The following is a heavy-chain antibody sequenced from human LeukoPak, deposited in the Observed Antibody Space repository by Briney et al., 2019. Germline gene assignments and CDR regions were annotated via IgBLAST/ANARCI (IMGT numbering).Heavy chain of an antibody. CDR2: IYYSGST. CDR1: GGSISSSSYY. CDR3: ARVHRIAVAGTPDY. D-gene: IGHD6-19*01. J-gene: IGHJ4*02. V-gene: IGHV4-39*07. Sequence: PSETLSLTCTVSGGSISSSSYYWGWIRQPPGKGLEWIGSIYYSGSTYYNPSLKSRVTISVDTSKNQFSLKLSSVAAADTAVYYCARVHRIAVAGTPDYWGQGTLVTVSS.